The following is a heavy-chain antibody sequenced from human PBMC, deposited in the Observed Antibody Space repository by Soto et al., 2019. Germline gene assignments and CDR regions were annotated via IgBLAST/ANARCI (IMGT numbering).Heavy chain of an antibody. CDR2: INNSGST. CDR3: ARLDTAKVGATRPFDY. D-gene: IGHD1-26*01. V-gene: IGHV4-34*01. Sequence: PSETLSLTCPVYGGSFSGYYWSWIRQPPGKGLEWIGEINNSGSTNYNPSLKSRVTISVDTSKNQFSLKLSSVTAADTAVYYCARLDTAKVGATRPFDYWGQGTLVTVSS. CDR1: GGSFSGYY. J-gene: IGHJ4*02.